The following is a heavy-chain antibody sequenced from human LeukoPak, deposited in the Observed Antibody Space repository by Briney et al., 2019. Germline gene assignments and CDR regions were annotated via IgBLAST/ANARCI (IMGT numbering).Heavy chain of an antibody. CDR3: ARGRRGRRGSWFDP. D-gene: IGHD2-15*01. CDR2: INHSGST. CDR1: GGSFSGYY. J-gene: IGHJ5*02. V-gene: IGHV4-34*01. Sequence: SETLSLTCAVYGGSFSGYYWSWIRQPPGKGPEWIGEINHSGSTNYNPSLKSRVTISVDTSKNQFPLKLSSVTAADTAVYYCARGRRGRRGSWFDPWGQGTLITVSS.